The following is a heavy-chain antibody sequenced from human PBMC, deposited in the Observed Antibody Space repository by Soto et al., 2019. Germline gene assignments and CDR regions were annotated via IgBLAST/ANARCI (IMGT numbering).Heavy chain of an antibody. CDR3: AKAGERQIPYYGMDV. CDR1: GFTFSSYA. V-gene: IGHV3-23*01. CDR2: ISGSGGST. J-gene: IGHJ6*02. D-gene: IGHD1-1*01. Sequence: GGSLRLSCAASGFTFSSYAMSWVRQAPGKGLEWVSAISGSGGSTYYADSVKGRFTISRDNSKNTLYLQMNILRAEDTAVYYCAKAGERQIPYYGMDVWGQGTTVTVSS.